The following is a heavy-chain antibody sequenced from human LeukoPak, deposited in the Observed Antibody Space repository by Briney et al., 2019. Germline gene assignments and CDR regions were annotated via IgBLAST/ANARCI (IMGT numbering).Heavy chain of an antibody. D-gene: IGHD3-16*01. CDR2: IYYSGST. V-gene: IGHV4-39*07. CDR1: GGSISSSSYY. J-gene: IGHJ4*02. CDR3: ARYDHGSIVS. Sequence: SSETLSLTCTVSGGSISSSSYYWGWIRQPPGKGLEWIGSIYYSGSTYYNPSLKSRVTISVDTSKNQFSLKLSSVTAADTAMYYCARYDHGSIVSWGPGTQVTVSS.